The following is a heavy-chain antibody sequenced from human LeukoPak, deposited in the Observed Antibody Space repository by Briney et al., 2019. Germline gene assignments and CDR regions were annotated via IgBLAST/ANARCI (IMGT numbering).Heavy chain of an antibody. CDR2: ISAYNGNT. CDR1: GYTFTSYG. J-gene: IGHJ3*02. D-gene: IGHD2-15*01. CDR3: ARDQNVVVVVKDAFDI. V-gene: IGHV1-18*01. Sequence: GASVKVSCKASGYTFTSYGISWVRQAPGQGLEWMGWISAYNGNTNYAQKLQGRVTMTTDTSTGTAYMELRSLRSEDTAVYYCARDQNVVVVVKDAFDIWGQGTMVTVSS.